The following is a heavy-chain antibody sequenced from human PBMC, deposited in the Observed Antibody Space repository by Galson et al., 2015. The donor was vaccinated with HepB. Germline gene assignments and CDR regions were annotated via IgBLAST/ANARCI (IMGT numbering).Heavy chain of an antibody. D-gene: IGHD3-10*01. J-gene: IGHJ4*02. CDR2: ISAYNGNT. CDR1: GYTFTSYG. V-gene: IGHV1-18*01. CDR3: ARDRGQRWFRELSSY. Sequence: SVKASCKASGYTFTSYGISWVRQAPGQGLEWMGWISAYNGNTNYAQKLQGRVTMTTDTSTSTAYMELRSLRSDDTAVYYCARDRGQRWFRELSSYWGQGTLVTVSS.